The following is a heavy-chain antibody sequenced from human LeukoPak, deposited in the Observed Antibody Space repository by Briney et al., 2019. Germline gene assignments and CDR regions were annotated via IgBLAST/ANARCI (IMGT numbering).Heavy chain of an antibody. V-gene: IGHV3-74*01. J-gene: IGHJ4*02. CDR3: ARGNIAASGIHY. CDR1: GFTFSSYW. Sequence: GGSLRLSCAASGFTFSSYWMHWVRQAPGKGLVWVSRINGDGSSTTYVDSVMGRFTISRDNAKNTLYLQMNSARAEDTAVYYCARGNIAASGIHYWGQGTLVIVSS. D-gene: IGHD6-13*01. CDR2: INGDGSST.